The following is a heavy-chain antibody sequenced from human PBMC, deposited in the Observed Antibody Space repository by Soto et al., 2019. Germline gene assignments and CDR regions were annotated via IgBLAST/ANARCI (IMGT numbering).Heavy chain of an antibody. D-gene: IGHD6-19*01. J-gene: IGHJ3*02. Sequence: ASVKVSCKASGYTFTSYGICWVRQAPGQRLEWMGWISAYNGNTNYAQKLQGRVTMTTDTSTSTAYMELRSLRSDDTAVYYCARDLGPGGAVADAFDIWGQGTMVTVSS. CDR1: GYTFTSYG. CDR2: ISAYNGNT. V-gene: IGHV1-18*01. CDR3: ARDLGPGGAVADAFDI.